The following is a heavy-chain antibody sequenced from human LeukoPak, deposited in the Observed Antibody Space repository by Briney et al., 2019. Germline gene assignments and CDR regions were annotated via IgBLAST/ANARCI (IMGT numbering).Heavy chain of an antibody. D-gene: IGHD6-13*01. J-gene: IGHJ4*02. V-gene: IGHV3-49*04. CDR2: IRSKAYGGTT. CDR3: TRVMGLAAAGTRDY. CDR1: GFTFSAYS. Sequence: PGGSLRLSCTASGFTFSAYSMQWVRQAPGKGLEWVGFIRSKAYGGTTECAASVKGRFTISRDESKSIAYLQMNSLKTEDTALYYCTRVMGLAAAGTRDYWGQGTLVTVSS.